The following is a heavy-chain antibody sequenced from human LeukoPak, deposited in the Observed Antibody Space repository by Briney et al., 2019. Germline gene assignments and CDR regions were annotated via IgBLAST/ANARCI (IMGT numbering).Heavy chain of an antibody. J-gene: IGHJ1*01. CDR1: GYTFTCYY. Sequence: ASVKVSCKASGYTFTCYYMHWVRQAPGQGLEWMGWINPNSGGTNYAQKFQGRVTMTRDTSISTVYMELSRLTSDDTAVYYCARSTTPNENEYFEHWGQGTLVTVSS. D-gene: IGHD2/OR15-2a*01. V-gene: IGHV1-2*02. CDR3: ARSTTPNENEYFEH. CDR2: INPNSGGT.